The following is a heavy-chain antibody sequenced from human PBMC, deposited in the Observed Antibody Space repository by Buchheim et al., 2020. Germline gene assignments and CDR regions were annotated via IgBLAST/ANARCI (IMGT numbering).Heavy chain of an antibody. Sequence: EVQLVESGGGLVQPGMSLRLSCEGSGFTFRSNAMHWVRQAPGKGLEWIAHIDRSGGSPFYAASVKGRFTISRDNAKNSLYLQMYSLRDEDTAVYYCARDLMGYLFDYCGQGTL. CDR3: ARDLMGYLFDY. CDR1: GFTFRSNA. J-gene: IGHJ4*02. V-gene: IGHV3-48*02. CDR2: IDRSGGSP. D-gene: IGHD2-8*01.